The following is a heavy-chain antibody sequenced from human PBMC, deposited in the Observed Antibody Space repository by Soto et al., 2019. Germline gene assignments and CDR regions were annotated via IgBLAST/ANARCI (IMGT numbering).Heavy chain of an antibody. V-gene: IGHV1-8*01. Sequence: QVQLVQTGAEVKKPGASVKVSCKASGYTFTSYDINWVRQTTGQGLEWMGWMNPNSGNTAYAQKFLGRVTMTRNTSISTAYMELSSRRSEDTAVYYCARERTRGFDPWGQGTLVTVSS. CDR1: GYTFTSYD. CDR2: MNPNSGNT. CDR3: ARERTRGFDP. J-gene: IGHJ5*02.